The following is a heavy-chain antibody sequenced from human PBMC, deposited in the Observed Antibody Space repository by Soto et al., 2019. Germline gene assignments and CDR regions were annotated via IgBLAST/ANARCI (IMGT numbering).Heavy chain of an antibody. D-gene: IGHD6-19*01. Sequence: EVQLLESGGGLVQPGGSLRLSCAASGFTFSSYAMSWVRQAPGKGLEWVSAISGSGGSTYYADSVKGRFTISRDNSKNTLYRQMNSLRAEDTAVYYCAKSRSQGIAVAGLDYWGQGTLVTVSS. CDR2: ISGSGGST. CDR3: AKSRSQGIAVAGLDY. CDR1: GFTFSSYA. V-gene: IGHV3-23*01. J-gene: IGHJ4*02.